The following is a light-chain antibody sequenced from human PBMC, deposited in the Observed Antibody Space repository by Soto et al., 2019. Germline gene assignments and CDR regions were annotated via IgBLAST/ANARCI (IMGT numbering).Light chain of an antibody. V-gene: IGKV3-15*01. CDR1: QTVASN. J-gene: IGKJ2*01. CDR3: QQYRNWPPQYT. CDR2: GAS. Sequence: EIVMTQSPASLSVSPGEGATLSYRASQTVASNLAWYQQKPGQAPRLLIHGASTRATGVPARFSGSGSGTDFTLTISSLQSEDFAVYYCQQYRNWPPQYTFGQGTKLQIK.